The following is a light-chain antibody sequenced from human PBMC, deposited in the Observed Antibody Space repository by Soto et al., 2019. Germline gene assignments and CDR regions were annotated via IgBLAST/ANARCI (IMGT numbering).Light chain of an antibody. CDR3: QQRSNWPIT. V-gene: IGKV3D-20*02. CDR1: QSVRSSY. Sequence: EIVLTQSPDTLSLSPGESATLSCRASQSVRSSYLAWYQQTPGQTPRLLIYAASSRATGIPDRFSGSGSGTDFSLTISGLEAEDFAVYYCQQRSNWPITFGQGTRLEIK. CDR2: AAS. J-gene: IGKJ5*01.